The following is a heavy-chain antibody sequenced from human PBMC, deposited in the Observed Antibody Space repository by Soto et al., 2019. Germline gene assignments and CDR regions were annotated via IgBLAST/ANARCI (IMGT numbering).Heavy chain of an antibody. V-gene: IGHV3-21*01. CDR3: ASAPAVGVVIFSYWSFDL. J-gene: IGHJ2*01. CDR1: GFTFSSYS. Sequence: GGSLRLSCAASGFTFSSYSMNWVRQAPGKGLEWVSSISSSSSYIYYADSVKGRFTISRDNAKNSLYLQMNSLRAEDTAVYYCASAPAVGVVIFSYWSFDLWGRGTLVTVSS. D-gene: IGHD3-3*01. CDR2: ISSSSSYI.